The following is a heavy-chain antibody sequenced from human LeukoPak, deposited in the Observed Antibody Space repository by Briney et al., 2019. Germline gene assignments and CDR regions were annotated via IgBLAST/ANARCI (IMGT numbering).Heavy chain of an antibody. CDR2: INNDGSTT. J-gene: IGHJ5*02. Sequence: TGGSLRLSCAASGFTFSSYWMHWVRQAPGKGLMWVSHINNDGSTTTYADSVKGRFTVSRDSAKNTLYLQMNSLRAEDTALYYCARGTAGFDPWGQGTLVTVSS. CDR3: ARGTAGFDP. CDR1: GFTFSSYW. V-gene: IGHV3-74*01.